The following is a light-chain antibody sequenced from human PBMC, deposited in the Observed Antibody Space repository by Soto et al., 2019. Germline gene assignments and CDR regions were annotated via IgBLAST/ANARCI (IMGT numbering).Light chain of an antibody. J-gene: IGKJ4*01. CDR1: QSISSN. CDR3: QQYNDWPLT. Sequence: EIVMTQSPATLSVSPGEGATLSCRASQSISSNLAWYQQKPGQAPKLLIYGASTRATGFPARFSGSGSGTEFTLTISSLQSEDVAVYYCQQYNDWPLTLGGGTKVEIK. CDR2: GAS. V-gene: IGKV3-15*01.